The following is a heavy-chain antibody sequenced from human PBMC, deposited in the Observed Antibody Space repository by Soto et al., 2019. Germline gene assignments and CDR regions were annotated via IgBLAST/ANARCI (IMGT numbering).Heavy chain of an antibody. V-gene: IGHV3-66*01. J-gene: IGHJ6*02. D-gene: IGHD4-17*01. CDR1: GFTVSSNY. Sequence: DVQVVESGGGLVQPGGSLRLSCAVSGFTVSSNYMSWVRQAPGKGLEWVSVIYSGGSTYYADSVKGRFTISRDNPKNTLXXQMNSLRAEDTAVYYCAREGLSTVTTSSTLNGMDVWGQGTTVTVSS. CDR2: IYSGGST. CDR3: AREGLSTVTTSSTLNGMDV.